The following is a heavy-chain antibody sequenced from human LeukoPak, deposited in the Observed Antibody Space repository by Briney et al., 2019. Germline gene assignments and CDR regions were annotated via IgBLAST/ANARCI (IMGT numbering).Heavy chain of an antibody. V-gene: IGHV4-31*03. Sequence: SETLSLTCTVSGGSLSSGGYYWSWIRQHPGKGLEWIGYIYYSGSTYYNPSLKSRVTISVDTSKNQFSLKLSSVTAADTAVYYCARAPYSGYDFLIDYWGQGTLVTVSS. D-gene: IGHD5-12*01. J-gene: IGHJ4*02. CDR1: GGSLSSGGYY. CDR3: ARAPYSGYDFLIDY. CDR2: IYYSGST.